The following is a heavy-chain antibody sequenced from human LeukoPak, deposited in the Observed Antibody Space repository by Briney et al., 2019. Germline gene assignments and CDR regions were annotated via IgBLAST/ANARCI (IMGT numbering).Heavy chain of an antibody. V-gene: IGHV4-59*08. Sequence: SETLSLTCTVSGGSISSYYWSWIRQPPGKGVEWIGYIYYSGSTKYNPSLKRRVTISVDTSKRQFSLKLTSVTAADTAVYYCARLGIGVVPSAMLGDYYFDYWGQGTLVTVSS. J-gene: IGHJ4*02. CDR3: ARLGIGVVPSAMLGDYYFDY. CDR2: IYYSGST. CDR1: GGSISSYY. D-gene: IGHD2-2*01.